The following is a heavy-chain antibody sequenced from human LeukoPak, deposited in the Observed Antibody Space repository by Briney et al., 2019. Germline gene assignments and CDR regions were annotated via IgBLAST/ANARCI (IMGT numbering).Heavy chain of an antibody. CDR1: GFTFSIYG. V-gene: IGHV3-33*01. CDR3: ARDIIRGNYDSSGYYSTVYYYGMDV. J-gene: IGHJ6*02. Sequence: GGSLRLSCSASGFTFSIYGMHWVRQAPGKGLGWVAVIWFDGSTKSYTDTVNGRFTISRDNSKNTLYLQMNSLRAEDTAVYYCARDIIRGNYDSSGYYSTVYYYGMDVWGQGTTVTVSS. CDR2: IWFDGSTK. D-gene: IGHD3-22*01.